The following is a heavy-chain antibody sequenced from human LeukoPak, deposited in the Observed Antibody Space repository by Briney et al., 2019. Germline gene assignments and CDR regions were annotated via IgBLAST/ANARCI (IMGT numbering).Heavy chain of an antibody. J-gene: IGHJ4*02. CDR2: ISGSGGST. D-gene: IGHD3-22*01. Sequence: GGSLRLSCAASGLTFRSYAMNWVRQAPGEGLEWASAISGSGGSTYYADSVKGRFTISRDNSKNTLYLLMNSLRAEDTAVYYCARGKSYYDSSSYSYYFDYWGQGTLVTVSS. V-gene: IGHV3-23*01. CDR3: ARGKSYYDSSSYSYYFDY. CDR1: GLTFRSYA.